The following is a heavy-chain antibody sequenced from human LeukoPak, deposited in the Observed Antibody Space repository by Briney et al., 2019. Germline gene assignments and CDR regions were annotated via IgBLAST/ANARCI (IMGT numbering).Heavy chain of an antibody. V-gene: IGHV4-59*12. Sequence: SETLSLTCTVSGGSISSYYWSWIRQPPGKGLEWIGYIYYSGSTNYNPSLKSRVTISVDTSKNQFSLKLSSVTAADTSVYYCARDVYYYDSSGYYIFDYWGQGTLVTVSS. CDR2: IYYSGST. D-gene: IGHD3-22*01. CDR1: GGSISSYY. CDR3: ARDVYYYDSSGYYIFDY. J-gene: IGHJ4*02.